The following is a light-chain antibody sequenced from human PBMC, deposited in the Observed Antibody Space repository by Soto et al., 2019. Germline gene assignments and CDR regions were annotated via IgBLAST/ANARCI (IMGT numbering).Light chain of an antibody. CDR1: SSDVGAYNY. J-gene: IGLJ1*01. V-gene: IGLV2-8*01. Sequence: QSVLTQPPSASGSLGQSVTISCTGTSSDVGAYNYVSWYQQHPGKAPKLMIYEVTRRPSGVPDRFSGSKSGNTASLNISGLQAEDEADYYCGSYADNTDYVFGTGPKVTVL. CDR3: GSYADNTDYV. CDR2: EVT.